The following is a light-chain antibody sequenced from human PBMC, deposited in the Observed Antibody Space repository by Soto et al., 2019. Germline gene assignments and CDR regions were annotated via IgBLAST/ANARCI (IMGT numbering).Light chain of an antibody. V-gene: IGKV1-39*01. CDR3: QQSYSTPRIT. CDR2: AAS. Sequence: DIQMTQSPSTLSASVGDRVTITCRASQTISRWLAWYQQKPGKAPKLLIYAASSLQSGVPSRFSGSGSGTDFTLTISSLQPEDFATYYCQQSYSTPRITFGQGTRLEI. J-gene: IGKJ5*01. CDR1: QTISRW.